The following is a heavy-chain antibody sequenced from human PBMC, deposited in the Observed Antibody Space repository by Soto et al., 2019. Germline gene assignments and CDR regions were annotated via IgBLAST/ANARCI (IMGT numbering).Heavy chain of an antibody. CDR1: GFTFSGYT. Sequence: ESGGGVVQPGRSLRLSCAASGFTFSGYTMHWVRQAPGMGLEWVAVISYDESDKFYSDSVKGRFTISRDNSKNSLYLQMNSLRAEDTAVYYCARARLRYFDWLFTWGQGTLVTVSS. CDR2: ISYDESDK. CDR3: ARARLRYFDWLFT. J-gene: IGHJ4*02. V-gene: IGHV3-30-3*01. D-gene: IGHD3-9*01.